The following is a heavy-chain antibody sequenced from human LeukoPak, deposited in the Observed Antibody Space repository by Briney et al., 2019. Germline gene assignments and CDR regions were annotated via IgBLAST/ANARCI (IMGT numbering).Heavy chain of an antibody. CDR2: FYHGGST. Sequence: SETLSLTCTVSGYSISTGYYWDWIRQPPGKGLEWIGTFYHGGSTYYNPSLKSRVTISVDTSKNQFSLRLNSVAAADTAVYFCARGLSSTRRESDYWGQGTLVTVST. CDR3: ARGLSSTRRESDY. V-gene: IGHV4-38-2*02. J-gene: IGHJ4*02. D-gene: IGHD3-10*01. CDR1: GYSISTGYY.